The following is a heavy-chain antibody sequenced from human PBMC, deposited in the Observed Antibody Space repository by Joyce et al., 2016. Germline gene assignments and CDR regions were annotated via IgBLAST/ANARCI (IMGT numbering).Heavy chain of an antibody. CDR1: GYIFTTYG. V-gene: IGHV1-18*01. Sequence: QVQLVQSGSEVKKPGASVEVSCKASGYIFTTYGISWVRQAPGQGFEWMGWISAHHGNTKYAQKFQGRVTMTKDTSTSTAYMELESLRSDDTAEYYCARDIHYYNSSGYYWGAFDIWGQGTMVSVSS. CDR2: ISAHHGNT. D-gene: IGHD3-22*01. CDR3: ARDIHYYNSSGYYWGAFDI. J-gene: IGHJ3*02.